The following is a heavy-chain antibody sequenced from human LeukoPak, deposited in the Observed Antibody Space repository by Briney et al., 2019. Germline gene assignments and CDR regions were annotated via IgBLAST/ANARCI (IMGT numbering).Heavy chain of an antibody. CDR3: ARGIGLRLGELSYPYY. V-gene: IGHV1-46*01. J-gene: IGHJ4*02. CDR1: GYTFTSYY. CDR2: INPSGGST. Sequence: ASVKVSCKASGYTFTSYYMHWVRQAPGQGLEWMGIINPSGGSTSYAQKSQGRVTMTRDTSTSTVYMELSSLRSEDTAVYYCARGIGLRLGELSYPYYWGQGTLVTVSS. D-gene: IGHD3-16*02.